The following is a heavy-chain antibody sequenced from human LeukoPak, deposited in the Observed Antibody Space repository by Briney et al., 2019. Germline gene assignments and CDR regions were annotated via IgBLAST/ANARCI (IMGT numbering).Heavy chain of an antibody. D-gene: IGHD4-17*01. CDR3: AIAGGDYEFRRSIKFSSHFDY. CDR1: GGSISSYY. CDR2: IYYSGST. V-gene: IGHV4-59*12. Sequence: SETLSLTCTVSGGSISSYYWSWIRQPPGKGLEWIGYIYYSGSTNYNPSLKSRVTMSVDTSKNQFSLKLSSVTAADTAVYYCAIAGGDYEFRRSIKFSSHFDYWGQGTLVTVSS. J-gene: IGHJ4*02.